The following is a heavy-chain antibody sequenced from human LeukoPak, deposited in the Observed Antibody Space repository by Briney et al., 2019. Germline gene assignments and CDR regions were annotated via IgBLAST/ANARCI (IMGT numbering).Heavy chain of an antibody. D-gene: IGHD3-3*01. V-gene: IGHV3-30-3*01. CDR1: GFTFSSYA. CDR3: ARASATIYFDY. CDR2: ISYDGSNK. Sequence: PGGSLRLSCAASGFTFSSYAMHWVRQAPGKGPEWVAVISYDGSNKYYADSVKGRFTISRDNSKNTLYLQMNSLRAEDTAVYYCARASATIYFDYWGQGTLVTVSS. J-gene: IGHJ4*02.